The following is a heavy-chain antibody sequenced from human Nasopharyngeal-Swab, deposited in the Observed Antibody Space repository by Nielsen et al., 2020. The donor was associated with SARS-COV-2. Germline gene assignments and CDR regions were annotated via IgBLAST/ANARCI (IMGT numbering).Heavy chain of an antibody. D-gene: IGHD5-12*01. Sequence: GESLKISCAASGFTFSNYWMHWVRQAPGKGLEGVSRINIDGSSKSYGASVKGRFTISRDNAKNTLYLQMSSLRRDDTAVYYCARGLDIVATIDYWGQGTLVTVSS. CDR2: INIDGSSK. V-gene: IGHV3-74*01. CDR1: GFTFSNYW. J-gene: IGHJ4*02. CDR3: ARGLDIVATIDY.